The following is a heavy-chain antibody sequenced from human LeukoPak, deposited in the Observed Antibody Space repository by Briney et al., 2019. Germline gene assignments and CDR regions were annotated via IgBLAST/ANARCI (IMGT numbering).Heavy chain of an antibody. CDR3: ARVDYGSGSPYFDY. V-gene: IGHV1-18*01. CDR1: GYTFTSYG. CDR2: ISAYNGNT. D-gene: IGHD3-10*01. J-gene: IGHJ4*02. Sequence: ASVKVSCKASGYTFTSYGISWVRQAPGQGLEWMGWISAYNGNTNYAQKLQGRVTMTTDTSTSTAYTELRSLRSDDTAVYYCARVDYGSGSPYFDYWGQGTLVTVSS.